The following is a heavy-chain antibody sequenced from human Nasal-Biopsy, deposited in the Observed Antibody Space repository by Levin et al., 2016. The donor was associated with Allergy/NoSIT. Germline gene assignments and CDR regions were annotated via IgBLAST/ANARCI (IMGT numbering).Heavy chain of an antibody. D-gene: IGHD2-2*01. Sequence: PSVKVSCKASGYTLTTYGITWVRQAPGQGLEWMGWISAHNGNTNYAQKLQGRVTMTTDTSTSTAYMELRSLTSDDTAVYYCARGDCSSSSCYGDWFDPWGQGTLVTVSS. CDR3: ARGDCSSSSCYGDWFDP. CDR2: ISAHNGNT. V-gene: IGHV1-18*01. J-gene: IGHJ5*02. CDR1: GYTLTTYG.